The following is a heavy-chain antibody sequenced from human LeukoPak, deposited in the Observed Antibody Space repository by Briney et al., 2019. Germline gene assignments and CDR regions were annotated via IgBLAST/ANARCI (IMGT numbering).Heavy chain of an antibody. J-gene: IGHJ5*02. CDR2: ISSSGSTI. Sequence: PGGSLRLSCAASGFTFSSYEMNWVRQAPGKGLEWVSYISSSGSTIYYADSVKGRFTISRDNAKNSLYLQMNSLRAEDTAVYYCARVSMGGSGSYYNWFDPWGQGTLVTVSS. CDR1: GFTFSSYE. CDR3: ARVSMGGSGSYYNWFDP. D-gene: IGHD3-10*01. V-gene: IGHV3-48*03.